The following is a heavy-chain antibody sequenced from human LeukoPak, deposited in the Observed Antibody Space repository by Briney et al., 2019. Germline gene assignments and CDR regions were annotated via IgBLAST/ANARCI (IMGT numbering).Heavy chain of an antibody. D-gene: IGHD3-22*01. CDR2: ISSSSSTI. V-gene: IGHV3-48*01. J-gene: IGHJ4*02. Sequence: GGSLRLSCAASGFTFSSYWMSWVRQAPGKGLEWVSYISSSSSTIYYADSVKGRFTISRDNAKNSLYLQMNSLRAEDTAVYYCARDISPYYYDSSGYDYWGQGTLVTVSS. CDR1: GFTFSSYW. CDR3: ARDISPYYYDSSGYDY.